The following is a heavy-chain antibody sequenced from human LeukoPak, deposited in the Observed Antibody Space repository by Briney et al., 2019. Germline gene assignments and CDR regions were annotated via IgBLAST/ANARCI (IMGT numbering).Heavy chain of an antibody. J-gene: IGHJ4*02. CDR2: ISGSGDST. V-gene: IGHV3-23*01. CDR1: GFTFSSYA. D-gene: IGHD1-26*01. CDR3: ATTGVGSGSYFAWSRFDYFDY. Sequence: GGSLRLSCAASGFTFSSYAMSWVRQAPGKGLEWVSAISGSGDSTYYADSVKGRFTISRDNSKNTLYLQMNSLRAEDTAVYYCATTGVGSGSYFAWSRFDYFDYWGQGTLVTVSS.